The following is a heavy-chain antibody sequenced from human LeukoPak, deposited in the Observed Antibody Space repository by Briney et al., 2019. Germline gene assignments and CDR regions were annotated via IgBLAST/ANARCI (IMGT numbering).Heavy chain of an antibody. J-gene: IGHJ3*02. CDR2: INHSGST. V-gene: IGHV4-34*01. Sequence: PSETLSLTCAVYGGSFSGYYWSWIRQPPGKGLEWIGEINHSGSTNYNPSLKSRATISVDTSKNQFSMKLSSVTAADTAVYYCAREGLRYFDWLLPVHDAFDIWGQGTMVTVSS. D-gene: IGHD3-9*01. CDR3: AREGLRYFDWLLPVHDAFDI. CDR1: GGSFSGYY.